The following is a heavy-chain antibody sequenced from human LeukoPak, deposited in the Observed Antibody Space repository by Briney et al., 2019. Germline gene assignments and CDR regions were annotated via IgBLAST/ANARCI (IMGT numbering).Heavy chain of an antibody. CDR3: AKDPYCSSTSCLGAYHAFDI. D-gene: IGHD2-2*01. V-gene: IGHV3-23*01. CDR2: ISGSGGST. CDR1: GFTFSSYA. J-gene: IGHJ3*02. Sequence: PGGSLRLSCAASGFTFSSYAMSWVRQAPGKGLEWVSAISGSGGSTYYADSVKGRFTISRDNSKNTLYLQMNSLRAEDTAVYYCAKDPYCSSTSCLGAYHAFDIWGQGTMVTVSS.